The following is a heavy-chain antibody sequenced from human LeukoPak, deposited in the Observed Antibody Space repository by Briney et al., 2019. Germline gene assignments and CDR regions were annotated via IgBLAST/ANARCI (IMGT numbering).Heavy chain of an antibody. D-gene: IGHD2-15*01. J-gene: IGHJ4*02. CDR2: ISYDGSNK. Sequence: GGSLRLSCAASGFTFSSYAMHWVRQAPGKGLEWVAVISYDGSNKYYADSVKGRFTISRDNSKNTLYLQMNSLRAEDTAVYYCARGLGWPGDYWGQGTLVTVSS. CDR1: GFTFSSYA. V-gene: IGHV3-30*04. CDR3: ARGLGWPGDY.